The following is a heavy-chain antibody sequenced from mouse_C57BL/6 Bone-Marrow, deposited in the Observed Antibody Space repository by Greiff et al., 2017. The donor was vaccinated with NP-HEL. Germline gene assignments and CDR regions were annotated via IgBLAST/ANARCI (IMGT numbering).Heavy chain of an antibody. V-gene: IGHV3-6*01. J-gene: IGHJ4*01. CDR3: APYYDYDGYAMDY. CDR1: GYSITSGYY. D-gene: IGHD2-4*01. Sequence: VQLKESGPGLVKPSQSLSLTCSVTGYSITSGYYWNWIRQFPGNKLEWMGYISYDGSNNYNPSLKNRISITRDTSKNQFFLKLNSVTTEDTATYYCAPYYDYDGYAMDYWGQGTSVTVSS. CDR2: ISYDGSN.